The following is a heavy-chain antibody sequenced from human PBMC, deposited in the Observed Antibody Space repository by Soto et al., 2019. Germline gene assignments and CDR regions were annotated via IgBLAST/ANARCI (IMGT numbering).Heavy chain of an antibody. CDR3: ARGDSSSWYWGSYGMDV. CDR1: GFTFSSYG. CDR2: IWYDGSNK. D-gene: IGHD6-13*01. V-gene: IGHV3-33*01. Sequence: GGSLRLSCAASGFTFSSYGMHWVRQAPDKGLEWVAVIWYDGSNKYYADSVKGRFTISRDNSKNTLYLQMNSLRAEDTAVYYCARGDSSSWYWGSYGMDVWGQGTTVTVSS. J-gene: IGHJ6*02.